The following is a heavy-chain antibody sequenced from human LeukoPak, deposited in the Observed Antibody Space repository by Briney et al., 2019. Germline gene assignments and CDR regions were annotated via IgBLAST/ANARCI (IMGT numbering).Heavy chain of an antibody. Sequence: GGSLRLSCAASGFTFSSYGMHWVRQAPGKGLEWVGVILYDGSDKYYADSVKGRFTISRDNSKNTLYLQMNSLRAEDTAVYYCARDQTSTGDGAFDIWGQGTMVTVSS. D-gene: IGHD7-27*01. CDR1: GFTFSSYG. J-gene: IGHJ3*02. V-gene: IGHV3-30*03. CDR3: ARDQTSTGDGAFDI. CDR2: ILYDGSDK.